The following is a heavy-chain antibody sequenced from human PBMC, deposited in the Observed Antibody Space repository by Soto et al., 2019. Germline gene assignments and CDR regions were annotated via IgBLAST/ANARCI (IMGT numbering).Heavy chain of an antibody. V-gene: IGHV3-30-3*01. J-gene: IGHJ4*02. CDR3: AREQRALGYSSPDY. Sequence: QVQLVESGGGVVQPGRSLRLSCAASGFTFSSYAMHWVRQAPGKGLEWVAVISYDGSNKYYADSVKGRFTISRDNSKNTLYVEVNCLRAEDTAVYYCAREQRALGYSSPDYWGQGALVTVSS. D-gene: IGHD6-13*01. CDR1: GFTFSSYA. CDR2: ISYDGSNK.